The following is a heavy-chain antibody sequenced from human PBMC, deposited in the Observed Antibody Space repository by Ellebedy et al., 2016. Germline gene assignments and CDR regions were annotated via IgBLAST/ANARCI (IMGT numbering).Heavy chain of an antibody. CDR2: MNTLGTIT. CDR3: ARGQDYGMNV. Sequence: GGSLRLXCAASGLTFSNYGMHWVRQAPGKGLVWVSFMNTLGTITTYADSVKGRFTFSRDNAKNTLYLQLNSLRAEDTAVYYCARGQDYGMNVWGQGTTVTVSS. J-gene: IGHJ6*02. CDR1: GLTFSNYG. V-gene: IGHV3-74*01.